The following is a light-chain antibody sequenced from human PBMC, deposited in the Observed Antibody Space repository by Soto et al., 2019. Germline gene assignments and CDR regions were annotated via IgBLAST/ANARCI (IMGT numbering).Light chain of an antibody. J-gene: IGKJ1*01. CDR2: GES. CDR3: QQYGRSATT. Sequence: DIVLTQSPGTLSFSPGEIATLSCRASQSVFNNHTCWYQQKPCQATRSLIFGESFRATGIPYRFSGSGSGKDFTTTISILEDEDFVVYYCQQYGRSATTFGQGTKVDIK. V-gene: IGKV3-20*01. CDR1: QSVFNNH.